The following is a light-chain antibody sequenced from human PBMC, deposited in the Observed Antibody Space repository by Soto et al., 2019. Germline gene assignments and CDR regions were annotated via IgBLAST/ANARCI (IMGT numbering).Light chain of an antibody. CDR3: QQRSNWPLT. J-gene: IGKJ4*01. V-gene: IGKV3-11*01. Sequence: EIVLTQSPATLSLSPGERATLSCRASQSVSSFLAWYQQKPGQAPRLLIHDASNRATGIPARFSGSGSGTEFTLTISSLEPEDFAVYYCQQRSNWPLTFGGGTKVEIK. CDR1: QSVSSF. CDR2: DAS.